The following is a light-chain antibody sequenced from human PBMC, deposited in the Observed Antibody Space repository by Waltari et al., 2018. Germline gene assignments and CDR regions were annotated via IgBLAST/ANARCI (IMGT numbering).Light chain of an antibody. CDR2: WAT. Sequence: DIVVTQSPDSLTVSLGERATINCQSSQTLLFDSDKKNYMAWYQQKPGLPPRLFVYWATTRQPGVPDRFSGSGSGTDFSLTIDNLQPEDVAVYYCHQYVTAPWTFGQGTRLEI. J-gene: IGKJ1*01. CDR1: QTLLFDSDKKNY. V-gene: IGKV4-1*01. CDR3: HQYVTAPWT.